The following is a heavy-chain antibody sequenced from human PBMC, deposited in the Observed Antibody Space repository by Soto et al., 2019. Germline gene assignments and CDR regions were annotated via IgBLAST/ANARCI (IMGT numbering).Heavy chain of an antibody. Sequence: QVQLVESGGGVVQPGRSLRLSCAASEFTFSSYGMHWVRQAPGKGLEWVAVISYDGSNKYYADSVKGRFTISRDNSKNTLYLQMNSLRAEDTAVYYCAKDYGLVNYYGSGSKSTHYGMDVWGQGTTVTVSS. D-gene: IGHD3-10*01. CDR1: EFTFSSYG. CDR2: ISYDGSNK. V-gene: IGHV3-30*18. CDR3: AKDYGLVNYYGSGSKSTHYGMDV. J-gene: IGHJ6*02.